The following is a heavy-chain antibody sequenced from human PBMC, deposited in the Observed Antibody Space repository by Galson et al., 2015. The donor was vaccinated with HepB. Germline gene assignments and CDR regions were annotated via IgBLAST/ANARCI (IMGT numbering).Heavy chain of an antibody. J-gene: IGHJ4*02. CDR1: GFTFSSYA. CDR2: ISGSGGST. CDR3: AKDSTYYDSSGYYSY. D-gene: IGHD3-22*01. V-gene: IGHV3-23*01. Sequence: SLRLSCAASGFTFSSYAMSWVRPAPGKGLEWVSAISGSGGSTYYADSVKGRFTISRDNSKNTLYLQMNSLRAEDTAVYYCAKDSTYYDSSGYYSYWGQGTLVTVSS.